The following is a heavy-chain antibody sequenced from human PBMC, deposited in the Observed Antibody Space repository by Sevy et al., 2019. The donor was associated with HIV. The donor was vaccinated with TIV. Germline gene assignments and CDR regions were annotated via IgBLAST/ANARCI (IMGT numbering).Heavy chain of an antibody. J-gene: IGHJ4*02. D-gene: IGHD2-8*01. CDR3: ARGSTSWYDY. CDR2: MRPYNGNK. Sequence: ASVKVSCKASGYTFTTYNIVWVRQAPGQGLEWLAWMRPYNGNKNYAQRVQGRVTMTTDTFTDTAFLELRSLEFDDTATYYCARGSTSWYDYWGQGTLVTVSS. V-gene: IGHV1-18*01. CDR1: GYTFTTYN.